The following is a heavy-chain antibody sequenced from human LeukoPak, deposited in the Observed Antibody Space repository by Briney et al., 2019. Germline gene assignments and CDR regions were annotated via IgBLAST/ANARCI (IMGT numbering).Heavy chain of an antibody. CDR2: ISGSGGST. J-gene: IGHJ4*02. Sequence: GGSLRLSCAASGFTFSSYGMSWVRQAPGKWLEWVSAISGSGGSTYYADSVKGRFTISRDNSKNTLYLQMNSLRAEDTAVYYCAKDRFGGRDGYNFDYWGQGTLVTVSS. V-gene: IGHV3-23*01. D-gene: IGHD5-24*01. CDR1: GFTFSSYG. CDR3: AKDRFGGRDGYNFDY.